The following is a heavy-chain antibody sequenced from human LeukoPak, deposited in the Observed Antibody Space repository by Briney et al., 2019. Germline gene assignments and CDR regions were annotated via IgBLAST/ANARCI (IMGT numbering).Heavy chain of an antibody. CDR2: ISWNSGSI. CDR3: AKDLSRSPYYYYYYMDV. D-gene: IGHD1-14*01. J-gene: IGHJ6*03. V-gene: IGHV3-9*01. CDR1: GFTFDDYA. Sequence: PGRSLRLSCAASGFTFDDYAMHWVRQAPGKGLEWVSGISWNSGSIGYADSVKGRFTISRDNAKNSLYLQMNSLRAEDTAVYYCAKDLSRSPYYYYYYMDVWGKGTTVTVSS.